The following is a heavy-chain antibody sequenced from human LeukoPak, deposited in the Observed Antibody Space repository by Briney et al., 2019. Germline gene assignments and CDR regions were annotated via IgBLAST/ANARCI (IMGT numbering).Heavy chain of an antibody. CDR2: INSDGSST. CDR3: ARGCGGSPACYIIDY. CDR1: GFTFSNYW. D-gene: IGHD2-15*01. V-gene: IGHV3-74*01. J-gene: IGHJ4*02. Sequence: GGSLRLSCAASGFTFSNYWMHWVGQAPGKGLVWVSRINSDGSSTSYAGSVKGRFTISRDNSKNTLYLQMNSLRAEDTAVYYCARGCGGSPACYIIDYWGQGTLVTVSS.